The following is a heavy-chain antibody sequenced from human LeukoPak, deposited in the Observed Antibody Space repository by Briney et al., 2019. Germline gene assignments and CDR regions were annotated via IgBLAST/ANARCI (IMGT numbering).Heavy chain of an antibody. CDR1: GFTFDDYT. D-gene: IGHD2-15*01. CDR3: AKAARSIVPYAFDI. V-gene: IGHV3-9*01. CDR2: ISWNSGSI. Sequence: GGSLRLSCAASGFTFDDYTMHWVRQAPGKGLEWVSGISWNSGSIGYADSVKGRFTISRDNAKNSLYLQMNSLRAEDTALYYCAKAARSIVPYAFDIWGQGTMVTVSS. J-gene: IGHJ3*02.